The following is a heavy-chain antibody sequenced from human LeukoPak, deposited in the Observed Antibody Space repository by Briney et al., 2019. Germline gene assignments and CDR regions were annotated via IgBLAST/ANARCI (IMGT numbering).Heavy chain of an antibody. V-gene: IGHV3-9*01. D-gene: IGHD3-9*01. CDR1: GFTFDDYA. CDR3: AKDMHYDILTGLHFDY. CDR2: ISWNSGSI. Sequence: SGGSLRLSCAASGFTFDDYAMHWVRQAPGKGLEWVSGISWNSGSIGYADSVKGRFTISRDNAKNSLYLQMNSLRAEDTALYYCAKDMHYDILTGLHFDYWGQGTLVTVSS. J-gene: IGHJ4*02.